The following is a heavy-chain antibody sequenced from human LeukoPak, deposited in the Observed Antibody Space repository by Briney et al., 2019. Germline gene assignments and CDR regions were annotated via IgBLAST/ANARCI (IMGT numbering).Heavy chain of an antibody. CDR3: VKGQEFLEYIYDF. CDR2: ISGGSGNR. Sequence: PGGSLTLSCAASGFNFNDYAMTRVRQAPGKGLEWVSGISGGSGNRDYGDSVKGRFTISRDNSKSTLYLQMSGLRAEDTAVYFCVKGQEFLEYIYDFWGQGTLVSVSS. CDR1: GFNFNDYA. D-gene: IGHD3-3*01. V-gene: IGHV3-23*01. J-gene: IGHJ4*02.